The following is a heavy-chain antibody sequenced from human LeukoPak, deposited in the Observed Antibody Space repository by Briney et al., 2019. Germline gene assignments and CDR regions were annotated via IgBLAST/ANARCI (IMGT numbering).Heavy chain of an antibody. CDR2: IYHSGST. V-gene: IGHV4-4*02. Sequence: SETLPLTCALSGGSISSSNWWSWVRQPPGKGLEWIGEIYHSGSTNYNPSLKSRVTISVDKSKNQFSLKLSSVTAADTAVYYCARFPRVAVAGNDAFDIWGQGTMVTVSS. J-gene: IGHJ3*02. CDR1: GGSISSSNW. CDR3: ARFPRVAVAGNDAFDI. D-gene: IGHD6-19*01.